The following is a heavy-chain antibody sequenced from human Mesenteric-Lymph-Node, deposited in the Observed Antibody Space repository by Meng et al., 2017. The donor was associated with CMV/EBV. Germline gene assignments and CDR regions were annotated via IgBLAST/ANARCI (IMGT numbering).Heavy chain of an antibody. CDR3: ARDMDYDSSGYYVSDAFDI. CDR2: ISSSSSYI. CDR1: GFTFSSYS. V-gene: IGHV3-21*01. J-gene: IGHJ3*02. Sequence: GGSLRLSCAASGFTFSSYSMNWVRQAPGKGLEWVSSISSSSSYIYYADSVKGRFTISRDNAKNSLYLQMNSLRAEDTAVYYCARDMDYDSSGYYVSDAFDIWGQGTMVTVSS. D-gene: IGHD3-22*01.